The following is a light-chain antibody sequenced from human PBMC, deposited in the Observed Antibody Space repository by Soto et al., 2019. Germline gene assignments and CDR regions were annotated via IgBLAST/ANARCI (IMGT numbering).Light chain of an antibody. CDR1: HSVTTH. J-gene: IGKJ5*01. V-gene: IGKV3-11*01. Sequence: EIVLTRSPDTLSLSPGERATLSCWAGHSVTTHLAWFQQRPGQTPRLLIYDASTRAPGIPARFSGRGSGADFTLTISSLEPEDFAVYYCQQRSDSITFGQGTRLEIK. CDR3: QQRSDSIT. CDR2: DAS.